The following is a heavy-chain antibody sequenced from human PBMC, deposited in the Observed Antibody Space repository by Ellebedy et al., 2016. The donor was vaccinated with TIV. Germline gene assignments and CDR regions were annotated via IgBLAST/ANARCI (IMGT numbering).Heavy chain of an antibody. CDR3: SRSVREMVRGIKHIWFDP. CDR2: SNPNNGGT. CDR1: GYTFSGYY. V-gene: IGHV1-2*02. J-gene: IGHJ5*02. Sequence: AASVKVPCKASGYTFSGYYIHWVRQAPGQGLEWRGWSNPNNGGTSYAQKLQGRVTMTRDTSISPAYMALRRLRSDDTAMYYCSRSVREMVRGIKHIWFDPWGQGTLVIVSS. D-gene: IGHD3-10*01.